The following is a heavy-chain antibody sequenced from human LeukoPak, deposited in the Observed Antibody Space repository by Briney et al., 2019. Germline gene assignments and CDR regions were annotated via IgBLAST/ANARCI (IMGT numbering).Heavy chain of an antibody. CDR2: ISYDGSNK. V-gene: IGHV3-30-3*01. CDR1: GFTLSSYA. Sequence: GGSLRLSCAASGFTLSSYAMHWVRQAPGKGLEWVAVISYDGSNKYYADSVKGRFTISRDNSKNTLYLQMNSLRAEDTAVYYCARTVIGDYWGQGTLVTVSS. D-gene: IGHD2/OR15-2a*01. CDR3: ARTVIGDY. J-gene: IGHJ4*02.